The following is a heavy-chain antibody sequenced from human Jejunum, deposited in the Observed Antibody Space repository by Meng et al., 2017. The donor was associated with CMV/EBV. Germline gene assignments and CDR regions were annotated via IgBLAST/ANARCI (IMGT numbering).Heavy chain of an antibody. V-gene: IGHV5-51*01. D-gene: IGHD2-2*02. CDR2: IYPGDSDT. CDR3: ATFSGYCSSASCYKGAFDM. Sequence: SWIGWVRQMPWTVLEWMGIIYPGDSDTRYSPSFQGQVTISADKSITTAYLQWRSLKASDTAIYYCATFSGYCSSASCYKGAFDMWGQGTMVTVSS. CDR1: SW. J-gene: IGHJ3*02.